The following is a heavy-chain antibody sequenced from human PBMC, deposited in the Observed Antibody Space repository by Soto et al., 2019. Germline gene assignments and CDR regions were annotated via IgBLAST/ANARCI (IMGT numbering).Heavy chain of an antibody. CDR1: GGSISRHY. Sequence: QVQLQESGPGLVKPSETLSLTCPVSGGSISRHYWSWLRQPPGKGLEWIGNIYYTGSTNYNPSLKSRVTMSVDTSNNQFSLKLNSVAAADTAVYYCASLRGNYVDHWGQGTLVTVSS. J-gene: IGHJ4*02. V-gene: IGHV4-59*11. CDR2: IYYTGST. CDR3: ASLRGNYVDH. D-gene: IGHD3-16*01.